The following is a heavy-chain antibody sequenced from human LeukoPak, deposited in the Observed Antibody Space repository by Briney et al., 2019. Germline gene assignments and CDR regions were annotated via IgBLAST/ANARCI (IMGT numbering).Heavy chain of an antibody. D-gene: IGHD5-24*01. CDR1: GYTFTSYY. V-gene: IGHV1-46*01. CDR2: INPSGGST. Sequence: ASVKVSCKASGYTFTSYYMHWVRQAPGQGLEWMGIINPSGGSTSYAQKFQGRVTMTRDMSTSTVYMELSSLRSEGTAVYYCARDHAWVEMATIMDYWGQGTLVTVSS. J-gene: IGHJ4*02. CDR3: ARDHAWVEMATIMDY.